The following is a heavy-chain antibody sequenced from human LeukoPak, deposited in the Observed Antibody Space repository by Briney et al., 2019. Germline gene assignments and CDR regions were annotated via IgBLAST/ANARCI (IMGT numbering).Heavy chain of an antibody. CDR1: GGLVSGYS. CDR3: ARDRGGSSGFYYFDY. D-gene: IGHD6-19*01. CDR2: IYHSGST. J-gene: IGHJ4*02. V-gene: IGHV4-34*01. Sequence: PSETLSLTCAVHGGLVSGYSWSWIRQSPGKGLEWIGTIYHSGSTYYNPSLKSRVTISVDTSKNQFSLKLSSVTAADTAVYYCARDRGGSSGFYYFDYWGQGTLVTVSS.